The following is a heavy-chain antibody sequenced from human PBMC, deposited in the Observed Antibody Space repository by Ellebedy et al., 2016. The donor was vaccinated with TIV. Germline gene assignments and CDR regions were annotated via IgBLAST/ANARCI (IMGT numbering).Heavy chain of an antibody. CDR1: GGTFSRRS. J-gene: IGHJ6*02. Sequence: SVKVSXKASGGTFSRRSISWVRLAPGQGLEWMGGIAPFFDSTNYAQKFQGRVSITADISTSTAYMELRSLRSDDSAVYFCARDVEEMTTYYAMHVWGQGTTVTVAS. D-gene: IGHD5-24*01. V-gene: IGHV1-69*06. CDR3: ARDVEEMTTYYAMHV. CDR2: IAPFFDST.